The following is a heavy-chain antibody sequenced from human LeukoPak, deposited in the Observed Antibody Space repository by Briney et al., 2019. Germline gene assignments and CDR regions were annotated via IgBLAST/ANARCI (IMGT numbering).Heavy chain of an antibody. CDR3: ARVPPYYYDSSGSNPEPRYWYFDL. V-gene: IGHV4-59*01. D-gene: IGHD3-22*01. CDR2: IYYSGST. CDR1: GGSISSYY. J-gene: IGHJ2*01. Sequence: SETLSLTCTVSGGSISSYYWSWIRQPPWKGLEWIGYIYYSGSTNYNPSLKSRVTISVDTSKNQFSLKLSSVTAADTAVYYCARVPPYYYDSSGSNPEPRYWYFDLWGRGTLVTVSS.